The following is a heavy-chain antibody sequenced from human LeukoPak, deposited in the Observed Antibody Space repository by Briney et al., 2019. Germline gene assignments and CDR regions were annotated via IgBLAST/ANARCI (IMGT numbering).Heavy chain of an antibody. CDR1: GGTFSSYA. CDR2: IIPIFGTA. V-gene: IGHV1-69*13. Sequence: SVKVSCKASGGTFSSYAISWVRQAPGQGLDWMGGIIPIFGTANYAQKFQGRVTITADESTSTAYMALSSLRSEDTAVYYCARGGGFGELLFDWGQGTLVTVSS. D-gene: IGHD3-10*01. CDR3: ARGGGFGELLFD. J-gene: IGHJ4*02.